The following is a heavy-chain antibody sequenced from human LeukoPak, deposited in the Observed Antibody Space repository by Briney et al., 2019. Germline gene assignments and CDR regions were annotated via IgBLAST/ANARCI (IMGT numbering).Heavy chain of an antibody. CDR1: GFTFSSYS. Sequence: GGSLRLSCAASGFTFSSYSMNWVRQAPGTGLEWVSSISSSSSYIYYADSVKGRFTISRDNAKNSLYLQMNSLRAEDTAVYYCAHSADTVTTRFDYWGQGTLVTVSS. V-gene: IGHV3-21*01. CDR2: ISSSSSYI. D-gene: IGHD4-17*01. J-gene: IGHJ4*02. CDR3: AHSADTVTTRFDY.